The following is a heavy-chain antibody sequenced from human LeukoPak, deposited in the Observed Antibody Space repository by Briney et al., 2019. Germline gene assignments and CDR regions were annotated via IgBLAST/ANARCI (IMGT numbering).Heavy chain of an antibody. CDR2: IYYGVNT. V-gene: IGHV4-61*01. CDR1: SGSVSSGSYY. CDR3: ATRLRGENYFDN. D-gene: IGHD4-17*01. Sequence: PSETLSLTCTVSSGSVSSGSYYWSWIRQPPGKGLEWIGYIYYGVNTNYNPSLKSRVTISADTSKNQFSLTLSSVTAADTAVYYCATRLRGENYFDNWGHGTLVTVSS. J-gene: IGHJ4*01.